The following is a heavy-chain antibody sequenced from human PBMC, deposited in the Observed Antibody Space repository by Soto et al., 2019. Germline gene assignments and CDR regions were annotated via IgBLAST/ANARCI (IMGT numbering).Heavy chain of an antibody. V-gene: IGHV3-30-3*01. CDR3: ARGYYDILTGFSFWYFDL. D-gene: IGHD3-9*01. Sequence: VGSLRVCCIASGLTFRTYVMHWVRQTQGKGLEWVAIISYDGGTKYYADSVKGRFTISRDNSKNTLYLQMNSLRVEDTAVYYCARGYYDILTGFSFWYFDLWGRGTLVTVSS. CDR2: ISYDGGTK. J-gene: IGHJ2*01. CDR1: GLTFRTYV.